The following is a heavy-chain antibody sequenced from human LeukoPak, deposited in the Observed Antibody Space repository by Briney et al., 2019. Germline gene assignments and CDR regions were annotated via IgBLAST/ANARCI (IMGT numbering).Heavy chain of an antibody. V-gene: IGHV4-39*07. J-gene: IGHJ3*02. CDR1: GASISIISYY. CDR3: ARGPYSYDSSGAFDI. D-gene: IGHD3-22*01. CDR2: ISSSGST. Sequence: SETLSLTCTVSGASISIISYYWGWIRQPPGKGLEWIGRISSSGSTNYNPSLKSRVTISVDTSKNQFSLKLSSVTAADTAVYFCARGPYSYDSSGAFDIWGQGTMVTVSS.